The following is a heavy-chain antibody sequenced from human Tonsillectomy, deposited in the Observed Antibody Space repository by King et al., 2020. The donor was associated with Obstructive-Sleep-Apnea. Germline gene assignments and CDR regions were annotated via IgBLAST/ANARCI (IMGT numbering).Heavy chain of an antibody. CDR3: ARDRRVKDDAFDI. CDR2: IYHSGST. Sequence: QLQESGPGLVKPSGTRSLTCAVSGGSISSSNWWSWCRQPPGKGLEWIGEIYHSGSTNYNPSPKCGATISVDKSKNRFSLKLSSVTAADTAVDYCARDRRVKDDAFDIWGQGTMVTVSS. V-gene: IGHV4-4*02. D-gene: IGHD4-23*01. CDR1: GGSISSSNW. J-gene: IGHJ3*02.